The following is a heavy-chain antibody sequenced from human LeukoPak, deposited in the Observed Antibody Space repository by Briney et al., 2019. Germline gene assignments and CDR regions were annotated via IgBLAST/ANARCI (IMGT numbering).Heavy chain of an antibody. D-gene: IGHD5-18*01. Sequence: SVKVSCQACGGTFISYPSSGLRQAPGQGLEGMGSIIPFLGIANYAQKFQGRVTITADKSTSTAYMELSSLRSEDTAVYYCDYSCGSRGDYFDYWGQGTLVTVSS. CDR1: GGTFISYP. V-gene: IGHV1-69*02. CDR2: IIPFLGIA. J-gene: IGHJ4*02. CDR3: DYSCGSRGDYFDY.